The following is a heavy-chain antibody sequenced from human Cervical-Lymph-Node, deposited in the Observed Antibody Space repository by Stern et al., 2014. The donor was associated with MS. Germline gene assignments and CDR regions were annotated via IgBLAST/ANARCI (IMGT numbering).Heavy chain of an antibody. Sequence: VPLVQSGGGLVKPGGSLRLSCAASGFTFSSYSMNWVRQAPGKGLEWVASISSGCSYIYYADSLKGRFTISRDNAKNSLYLQMNSLRAEDTAVYYCARGRGGNYRYYFDYWGQGTLVTVSS. CDR3: ARGRGGNYRYYFDY. CDR2: ISSGCSYI. CDR1: GFTFSSYS. V-gene: IGHV3-21*01. D-gene: IGHD4-23*01. J-gene: IGHJ4*02.